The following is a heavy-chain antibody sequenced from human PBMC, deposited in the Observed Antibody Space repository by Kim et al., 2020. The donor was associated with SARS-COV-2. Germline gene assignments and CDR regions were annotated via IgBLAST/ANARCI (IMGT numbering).Heavy chain of an antibody. D-gene: IGHD5-18*01. Sequence: GGSLRLSCAASGFTFSSYGMHWVRQAPGKGLEWVAVIWYDGSNKYYADSVKGRFTISRDNSKNTLYLQMNSLRAEDTAVYYCARELETPRILGLGYWGQGTLVTVSS. CDR1: GFTFSSYG. V-gene: IGHV3-33*01. CDR2: IWYDGSNK. CDR3: ARELETPRILGLGY. J-gene: IGHJ4*02.